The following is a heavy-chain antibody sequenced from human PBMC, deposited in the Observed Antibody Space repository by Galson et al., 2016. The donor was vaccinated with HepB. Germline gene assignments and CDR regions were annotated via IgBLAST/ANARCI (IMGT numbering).Heavy chain of an antibody. J-gene: IGHJ6*02. Sequence: ETLSLTCTVSGGSISSNYWSWIRQPPGKGLEWIGYIYYSGSTNYNPSLKSKVTISVDTTNSQFSLKLSSVSAADTAVYYCARYGGNSVYYHGMDVWGQGTTVTVSS. CDR3: ARYGGNSVYYHGMDV. CDR1: GGSISSNY. D-gene: IGHD4-23*01. CDR2: IYYSGST. V-gene: IGHV4-59*01.